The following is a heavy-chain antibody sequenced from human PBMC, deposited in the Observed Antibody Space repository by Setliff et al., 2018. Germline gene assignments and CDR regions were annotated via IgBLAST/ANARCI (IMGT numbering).Heavy chain of an antibody. CDR2: IYYSGST. J-gene: IGHJ5*02. CDR1: GGSISSGGYY. Sequence: ASETLSLTCNVSGGSISSGGYYWSWIRQHPGKGLEWIASIYYSGSTYYNPSLKSRLRVSMDSSKNQFYLDLSSVTAADTAVYYCARDRRGGYGAINWFDPWGQGTLVTVSS. V-gene: IGHV4-31*03. CDR3: ARDRRGGYGAINWFDP. D-gene: IGHD3-16*01.